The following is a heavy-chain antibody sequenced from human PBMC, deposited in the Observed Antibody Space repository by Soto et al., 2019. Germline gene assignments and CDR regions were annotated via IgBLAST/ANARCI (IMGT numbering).Heavy chain of an antibody. D-gene: IGHD2-2*01. CDR1: GYTFTSYG. CDR2: ISPYNGYT. J-gene: IGHJ3*02. V-gene: IGHV1-18*01. CDR3: ARWNCSSTSCRSNAFNI. Sequence: ASVKVSCKASGYTFTSYGISWVRQAPGQGLEWMGWISPYNGYTNYAQKLQGRVTMTTDTSTSTAYMEVRSLRSDDTAVYYCARWNCSSTSCRSNAFNIWSQGTMVTVSS.